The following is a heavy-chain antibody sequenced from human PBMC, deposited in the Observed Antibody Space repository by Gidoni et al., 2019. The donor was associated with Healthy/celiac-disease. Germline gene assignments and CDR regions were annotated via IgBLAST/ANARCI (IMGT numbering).Heavy chain of an antibody. Sequence: EVQLVESGGGLVQPGGSLRLSCAASGFTFSSYSMNWVRQAPGKGLEWVSYISSSSSTIYYADSVKGRFTISRDNAKNSLYLQMNSLRAEDTAVYYCARVGYDSSGYYYFPIDYWGQGTLVTVSS. V-gene: IGHV3-48*01. CDR1: GFTFSSYS. CDR3: ARVGYDSSGYYYFPIDY. J-gene: IGHJ4*02. D-gene: IGHD3-22*01. CDR2: ISSSSSTI.